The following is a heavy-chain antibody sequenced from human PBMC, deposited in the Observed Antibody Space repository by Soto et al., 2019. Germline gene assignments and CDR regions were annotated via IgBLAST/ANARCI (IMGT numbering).Heavy chain of an antibody. CDR3: AMLNCTNGVCPFDY. Sequence: SETLSLTCAVYGGSFSGYYWSWIRQPPGKGLEWIGEINHSGSTNYNPSLKSRVTISVDTSKNQFSLKLSSVTAADTAVYYCAMLNCTNGVCPFDYWGQGTLVTVSS. CDR2: INHSGST. V-gene: IGHV4-34*01. J-gene: IGHJ4*02. CDR1: GGSFSGYY. D-gene: IGHD2-8*01.